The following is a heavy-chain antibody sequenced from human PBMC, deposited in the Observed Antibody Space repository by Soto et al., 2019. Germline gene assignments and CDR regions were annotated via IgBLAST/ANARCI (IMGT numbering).Heavy chain of an antibody. D-gene: IGHD5-18*01. V-gene: IGHV1-46*01. CDR3: ARDLHGAFTTMVY. Sequence: GASVKVSCKASGYTFSNYYIQWVRQAPGQGLEWMGIVNPNGYTSTLAQKFQGRLTVTSDTSTNTVYMDLGSLTPEDTAVYFCARDLHGAFTTMVYWGQGTLVTVSS. CDR1: GYTFSNYY. J-gene: IGHJ1*01. CDR2: VNPNGYTS.